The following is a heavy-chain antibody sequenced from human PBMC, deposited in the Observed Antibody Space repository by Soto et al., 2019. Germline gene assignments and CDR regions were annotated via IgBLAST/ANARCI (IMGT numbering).Heavy chain of an antibody. CDR1: GYSFTSYW. CDR2: IYPGDSEI. CDR3: ARHSEDTVTSDF. V-gene: IGHV5-51*01. J-gene: IGHJ4*02. Sequence: GESLKISCKASGYSFTSYWIGWVRQVPGEGLEWMGIIYPGDSEIRYNPSFQGQVTISADKSITTAYLQWSRLAASDTAMYYCARHSEDTVTSDFWGQGTLVTVSS. D-gene: IGHD4-17*01.